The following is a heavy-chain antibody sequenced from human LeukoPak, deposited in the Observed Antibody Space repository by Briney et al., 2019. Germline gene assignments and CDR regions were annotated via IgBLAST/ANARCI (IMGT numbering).Heavy chain of an antibody. CDR3: VISETWWELLK. CDR1: GGSISSYY. V-gene: IGHV4-59*01. J-gene: IGHJ4*02. D-gene: IGHD1-26*01. Sequence: SETLSLTCTVSGGSISSYYWSWIRQPPGKGLEWIGYIYYSGSTNYNPSLKSRVTISVDTSKNQFSLKLSSVTAADTAVYYCVISETWWELLKWGQGTLVTVSS. CDR2: IYYSGST.